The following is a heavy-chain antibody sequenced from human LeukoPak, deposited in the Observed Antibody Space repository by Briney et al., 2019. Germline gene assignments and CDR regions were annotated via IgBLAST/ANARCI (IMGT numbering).Heavy chain of an antibody. CDR2: IYTSGST. CDR3: ACSTWEPLGSAFDI. J-gene: IGHJ3*02. CDR1: GGSISRGSYY. Sequence: KPSETLSLTCSISGGSISRGSYYWTWIRQPAGKGLEWIGRIYTSGSTNYNPSLKSRVTISVDTSKNQFSLKLSSVTAADTAVYYCACSTWEPLGSAFDIWGQGTMVTVSS. V-gene: IGHV4-61*02. D-gene: IGHD1-26*01.